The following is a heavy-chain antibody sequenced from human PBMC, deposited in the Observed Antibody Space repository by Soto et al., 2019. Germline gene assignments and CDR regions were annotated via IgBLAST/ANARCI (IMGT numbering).Heavy chain of an antibody. D-gene: IGHD3-3*01. CDR2: ISGSGGST. V-gene: IGHV3-23*01. CDR3: EKHNYDFWSDYYGMDV. CDR1: GFTFSSYA. J-gene: IGHJ6*02. Sequence: HPGGSLRLSCAASGFTFSSYAMSWVRQAPGKGLEWVSAISGSGGSTYYADSVKGRFTISRDNSKNTLYLQMNSLRAEDTAVYYCEKHNYDFWSDYYGMDVWGQGTTVTVSS.